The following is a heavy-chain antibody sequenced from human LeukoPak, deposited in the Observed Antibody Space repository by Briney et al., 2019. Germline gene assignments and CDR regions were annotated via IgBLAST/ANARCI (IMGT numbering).Heavy chain of an antibody. CDR2: ISSSCGTI. CDR1: GFIFRRYE. D-gene: IGHD3-10*02. V-gene: IGHV3-48*03. J-gene: IGHJ6*04. Sequence: PGGSLRLSCAASGFIFRRYEMNWVRQAPGQGLGWVSYISSSCGTIYYADSVKGRFTISRDNAKNSRYLQMNSLRAEDTAVYYCAELGITMIGGVWGKGTTVTISS. CDR3: AELGITMIGGV.